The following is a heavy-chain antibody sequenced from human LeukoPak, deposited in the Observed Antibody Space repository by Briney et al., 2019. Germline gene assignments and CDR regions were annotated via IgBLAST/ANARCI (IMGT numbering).Heavy chain of an antibody. D-gene: IGHD3-16*02. Sequence: SETLSLTCTVSGGSISSYYWSWIRQPPGKGLEWIGGINHSGSTNYNPSLKSRVTISVDTSKNQFSLKLSSVTAADTAVYYCARGGVSYDYVWGSYRLDYWGQGTLVTVSS. CDR3: ARGGVSYDYVWGSYRLDY. CDR1: GGSISSYY. CDR2: INHSGST. V-gene: IGHV4-34*01. J-gene: IGHJ4*02.